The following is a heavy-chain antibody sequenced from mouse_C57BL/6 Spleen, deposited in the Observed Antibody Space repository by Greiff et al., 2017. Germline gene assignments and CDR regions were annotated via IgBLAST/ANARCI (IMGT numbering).Heavy chain of an antibody. D-gene: IGHD2-4*01. CDR1: GYTFTEYT. V-gene: IGHV1-62-2*01. CDR3: ARHDPPIYDDYDGAWFAY. CDR2: FYPGSGSI. J-gene: IGHJ3*01. Sequence: QVQLQQSGAELVKPGASVKLSCKASGYTFTEYTIHWVKQRSGQGLEWIGWFYPGSGSIKYNEKFKDKATLTADKSSSTVYMELSRLTSEDSAVYFCARHDPPIYDDYDGAWFAYWGQGTLVTVSA.